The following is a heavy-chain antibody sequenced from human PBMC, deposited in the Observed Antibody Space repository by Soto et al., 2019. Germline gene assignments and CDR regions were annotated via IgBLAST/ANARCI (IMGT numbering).Heavy chain of an antibody. D-gene: IGHD4-4*01. CDR3: ARDDFPYSNYLFSY. Sequence: GGSLRLSCATSGFTFSSYCMHWVRQAPGKGLEWVAVIWHDGSNKYYGDSVKGRFTISRDNYKNTLYLEMNSLRAEDTAVYYCARDDFPYSNYLFSYWGQGTLVTVSS. V-gene: IGHV3-33*01. J-gene: IGHJ4*02. CDR1: GFTFSSYC. CDR2: IWHDGSNK.